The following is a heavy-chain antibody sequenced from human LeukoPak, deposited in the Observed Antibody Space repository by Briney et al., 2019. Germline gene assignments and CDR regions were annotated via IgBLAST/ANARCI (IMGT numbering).Heavy chain of an antibody. Sequence: PSETLSLTCTVSGDSISNYYWSWIRQPAGKGLEWIGHIYTSGSTNYNPSLKSRVTMSVDTSKNQFSLKLSSVTAADTAVYYCARDLSNYYGSVNWFDPWGQGTLVTVSS. CDR2: IYTSGST. CDR3: ARDLSNYYGSVNWFDP. D-gene: IGHD3-10*01. J-gene: IGHJ5*02. V-gene: IGHV4-4*07. CDR1: GDSISNYY.